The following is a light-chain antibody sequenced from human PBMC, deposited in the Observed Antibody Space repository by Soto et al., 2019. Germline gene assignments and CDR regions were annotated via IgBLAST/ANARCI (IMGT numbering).Light chain of an antibody. V-gene: IGLV2-23*01. CDR3: CSYAGSSPYV. Sequence: QSALTQPASVSGSPGQSITISCTGTSSDVGSYNLVSWYQQHPGKAPKLMIYEGSKRPSGVSHRFSGSKSGNTASLTISGLQAEDEADYYCCSYAGSSPYVFGTGTKLTVL. CDR1: SSDVGSYNL. J-gene: IGLJ1*01. CDR2: EGS.